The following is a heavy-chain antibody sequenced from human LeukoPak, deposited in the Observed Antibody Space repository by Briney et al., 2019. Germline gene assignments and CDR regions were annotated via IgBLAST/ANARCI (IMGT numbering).Heavy chain of an antibody. J-gene: IGHJ4*02. Sequence: ASVKVSCKASGYTFTGYYMHWVRQAPGQGLEWMGWINPNSGGTNYAQKFQGRVTMTRDTSISTVYMELSSLRSEDTAVYYCARLLTGGDDSSGYDYWGQGTLVTVSS. CDR2: INPNSGGT. CDR3: ARLLTGGDDSSGYDY. V-gene: IGHV1-2*02. CDR1: GYTFTGYY. D-gene: IGHD3-22*01.